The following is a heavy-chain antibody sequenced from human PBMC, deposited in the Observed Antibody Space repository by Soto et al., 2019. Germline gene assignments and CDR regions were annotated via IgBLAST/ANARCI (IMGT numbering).Heavy chain of an antibody. Sequence: ASVKVSCKASGYTFTSFDINWVRQAPGQGLEWLGIINPSGGYTTYAQRFLGRVTMTSDKSKNQFSLKLSSVTAADTAVYYCARAAVVPAAATPDFDYWGQGTLVTVSS. V-gene: IGHV1-46*01. CDR1: GYTFTSFD. J-gene: IGHJ4*02. D-gene: IGHD2-2*01. CDR2: INPSGGYT. CDR3: ARAAVVPAAATPDFDY.